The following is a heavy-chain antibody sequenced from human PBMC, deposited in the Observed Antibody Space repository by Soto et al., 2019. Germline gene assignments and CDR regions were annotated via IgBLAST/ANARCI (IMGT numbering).Heavy chain of an antibody. J-gene: IGHJ6*02. CDR1: GFTFSSYG. V-gene: IGHV3-30*03. CDR3: ARGSSTYYYYYDGMDV. CDR2: ISYDGSNK. Sequence: GGSLRLSCAASGFTFSSYGMHWVRQAPGKGLEWVAVISYDGSNKYYADSVKGRFTISRDNSKNTLYLQMNSLRAEDTAVYYCARGSSTYYYYYDGMDVWGQGTTVTVSS. D-gene: IGHD6-6*01.